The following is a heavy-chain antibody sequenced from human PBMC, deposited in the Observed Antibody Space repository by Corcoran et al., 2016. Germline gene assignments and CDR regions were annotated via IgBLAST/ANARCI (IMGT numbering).Heavy chain of an antibody. D-gene: IGHD1-26*01. V-gene: IGHV4-61*01. CDR1: GGSVSSGSYY. Sequence: QVQLQESGPGLVKPSETLSLTCTVFGGSVSSGSYYWRWIRQPPGEGLEWIGYIYYSGSTNYNPSLKSRVTRSVDTSKNQFSLNLISVTAADTAVYYCARAYSGSYHQVDYWGQGTLVTVSS. J-gene: IGHJ4*02. CDR2: IYYSGST. CDR3: ARAYSGSYHQVDY.